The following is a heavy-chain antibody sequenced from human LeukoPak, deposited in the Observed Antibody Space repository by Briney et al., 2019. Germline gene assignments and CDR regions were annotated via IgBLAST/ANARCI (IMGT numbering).Heavy chain of an antibody. CDR3: ARGGKGYYGSGSPPSY. D-gene: IGHD3-10*01. CDR2: INHSGST. CDR1: GGSISSYY. V-gene: IGHV4-34*01. J-gene: IGHJ4*02. Sequence: PSETLSLTCTVSGGSISSYYWSWIRQPPGKGLEWIGEINHSGSTNYNPSLKSRVTISVDTSKNQFSLKLSSVTAADTAVYYCARGGKGYYGSGSPPSYWGQGTLVTVSS.